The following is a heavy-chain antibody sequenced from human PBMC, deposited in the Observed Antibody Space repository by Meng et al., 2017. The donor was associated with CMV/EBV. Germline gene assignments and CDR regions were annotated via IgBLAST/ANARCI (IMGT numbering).Heavy chain of an antibody. CDR1: GYTFTSYG. CDR2: ISAYNGNT. Sequence: ASAKVSCKASGYTFTSYGISRVRQAPGQGLEWMGWISAYNGNTNYAQKLQGRVTMTTDTSTSTAYMELRSLRSDDTAVYYCARGGIRYPYYYGMDVWGQGTTVTVSS. D-gene: IGHD3-9*01. V-gene: IGHV1-18*01. J-gene: IGHJ6*02. CDR3: ARGGIRYPYYYGMDV.